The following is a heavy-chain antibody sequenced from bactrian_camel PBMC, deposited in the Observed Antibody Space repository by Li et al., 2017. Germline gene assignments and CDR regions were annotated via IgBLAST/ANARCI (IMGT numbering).Heavy chain of an antibody. CDR1: GATSSRNY. J-gene: IGHJ4*01. D-gene: IGHD7*01. Sequence: VQLVESGGGLVQAGGSLRLACVASGATSSRNYMGWFRQAPGNEREGVAVIGRRFGGILYADFVKGRFTISQDNAKNTVYLQMNSLKPEDSGMYYCVAAPRYSVSCARGLRTVWNYWGQGTQVTVS. CDR3: VAAPRYSVSCARGLRTVWNY. CDR2: IGRRFGGI. V-gene: IGHV3S40*01.